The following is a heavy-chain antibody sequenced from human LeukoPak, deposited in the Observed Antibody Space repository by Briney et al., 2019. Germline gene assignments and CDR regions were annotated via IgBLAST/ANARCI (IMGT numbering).Heavy chain of an antibody. CDR3: ARIRSCSTSCYWGLGYYYYMDV. V-gene: IGHV4-34*01. D-gene: IGHD2-2*01. Sequence: SKTLSLTCAVYGGSFSGYYWSWIRQPPGKGLEWIGEINHSGSTNYNPSLKSRVTISVDTSKNQFSLKLSSVTAADTAVYYCARIRSCSTSCYWGLGYYYYMDVWGKGTTVTVSS. CDR2: INHSGST. CDR1: GGSFSGYY. J-gene: IGHJ6*03.